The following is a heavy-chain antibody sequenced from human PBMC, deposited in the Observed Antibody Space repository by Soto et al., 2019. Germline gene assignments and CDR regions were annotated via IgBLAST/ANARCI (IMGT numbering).Heavy chain of an antibody. CDR3: ARTYYYGSGRLDP. J-gene: IGHJ5*02. D-gene: IGHD3-10*01. CDR1: GGSFSGYY. Sequence: SETLSLTCAVYGGSFSGYYWSWIRQPPGKGLEWIGEINHSGSTNYNPSLKSRVTISVDTSKNQFSLKLSSVTAADTAVYYCARTYYYGSGRLDPWGQGTLVTVSS. V-gene: IGHV4-34*01. CDR2: INHSGST.